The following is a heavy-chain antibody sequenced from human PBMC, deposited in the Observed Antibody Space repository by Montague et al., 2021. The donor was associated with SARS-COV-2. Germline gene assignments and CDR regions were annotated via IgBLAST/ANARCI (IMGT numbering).Heavy chain of an antibody. CDR2: ISYSGRT. V-gene: IGHV4-39*01. CDR3: ASSYYYGSGTYVYNYYMDV. CDR1: GGSVSSSPYY. J-gene: IGHJ6*03. D-gene: IGHD3-10*01. Sequence: SETLSLTCTVSGGSVSSSPYYWGWIRQPPGRGLEWVGSISYSGRTSFSPSLKSRLTISVDSSENQFSLRLSSVTAADTAVYYCASSYYYGSGTYVYNYYMDVWGQGTPVTVSS.